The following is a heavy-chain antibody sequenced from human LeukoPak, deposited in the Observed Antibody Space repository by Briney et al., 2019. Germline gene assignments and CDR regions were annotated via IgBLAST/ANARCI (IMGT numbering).Heavy chain of an antibody. V-gene: IGHV3-23*01. J-gene: IGHJ4*02. Sequence: PGGSLRLSCVVSGLTFSSYSMTWVRQAPGKGLEWVSGISASGGDTWYPDSVKGRFTTSRDNTPFLQMNSLRGEDTAIYYCAKDAAGPEYWGQGTLVTVSS. CDR3: AKDAAGPEY. CDR1: GLTFSSYS. D-gene: IGHD6-13*01. CDR2: ISASGGDT.